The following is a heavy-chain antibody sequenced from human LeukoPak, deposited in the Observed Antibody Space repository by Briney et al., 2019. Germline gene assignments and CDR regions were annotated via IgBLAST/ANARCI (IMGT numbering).Heavy chain of an antibody. Sequence: PSETLSLTCTVSGGSINSSTYYWSWIRQPPGKGLEWIGYIYYSGSTTYNPSLKSRVTISVDTPKNQFSLKLSSVTAADTAVYYCARRGYSYGYDAFDIWGQGTVVTVSS. J-gene: IGHJ3*02. V-gene: IGHV4-61*05. D-gene: IGHD5-18*01. CDR3: ARRGYSYGYDAFDI. CDR1: GGSINSSTYY. CDR2: IYYSGST.